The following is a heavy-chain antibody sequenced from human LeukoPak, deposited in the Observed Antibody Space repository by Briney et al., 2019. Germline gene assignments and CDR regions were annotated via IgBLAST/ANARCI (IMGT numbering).Heavy chain of an antibody. V-gene: IGHV1-58*01. Sequence: SVKVSCKASGFTFTSSAVQWVRQARGQRLEWIGWIVVGSGNTNYAQKFQERVTITRDMSTSTAYMELSSLRSEDTAVYYCAAPFGVSSLRGSWGQGTLVTVSS. CDR2: IVVGSGNT. D-gene: IGHD3-3*01. J-gene: IGHJ5*02. CDR1: GFTFTSSA. CDR3: AAPFGVSSLRGS.